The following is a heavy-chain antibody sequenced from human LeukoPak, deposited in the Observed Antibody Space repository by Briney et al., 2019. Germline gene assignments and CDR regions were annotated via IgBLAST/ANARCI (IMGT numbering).Heavy chain of an antibody. CDR2: INRSGST. Sequence: PSETLSLTCAVYGGSFSGYYWSWIRQPPGKGLEWIGEINRSGSTNYNPSLKSRVTISVDTSKNQFSLKLSSVTAADTAVYYCARAAYGSGAADFDYWGQGTLVTVSS. D-gene: IGHD3-10*01. J-gene: IGHJ4*02. CDR1: GGSFSGYY. CDR3: ARAAYGSGAADFDY. V-gene: IGHV4-34*01.